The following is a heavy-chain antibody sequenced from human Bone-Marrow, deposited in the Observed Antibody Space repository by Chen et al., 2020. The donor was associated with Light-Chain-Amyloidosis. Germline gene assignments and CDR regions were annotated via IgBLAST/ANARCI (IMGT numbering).Heavy chain of an antibody. Sequence: QVQLQQWGAGLLKPSETLSLTCAVYGGSFSGYYWSWIRQPPGKGLEWIGESMHSGSTNYNPALKSRVTIAVDTSKNQFSLKLSSVTAADTAVYCCARVAAYSSTRSRGGWFGPWGQGTLVTVSS. CDR2: SMHSGST. CDR1: GGSFSGYY. CDR3: ARVAAYSSTRSRGGWFGP. J-gene: IGHJ5*02. V-gene: IGHV4-34*12. D-gene: IGHD6-13*01.